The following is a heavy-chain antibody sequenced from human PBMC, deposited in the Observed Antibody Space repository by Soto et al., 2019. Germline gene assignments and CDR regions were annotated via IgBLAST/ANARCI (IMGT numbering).Heavy chain of an antibody. V-gene: IGHV3-23*01. CDR3: AKAYYDSSGYYSYPNFFDY. Sequence: GGSLRLSCAASGFTFSSYAMSWVRQAPGKGLEWVSAISGSGGSTYYADSVKGRFTISRDNSKNTLYLQMNSLRAEDTAVYYCAKAYYDSSGYYSYPNFFDYWGQGSLVIVSS. D-gene: IGHD3-22*01. J-gene: IGHJ4*02. CDR1: GFTFSSYA. CDR2: ISGSGGST.